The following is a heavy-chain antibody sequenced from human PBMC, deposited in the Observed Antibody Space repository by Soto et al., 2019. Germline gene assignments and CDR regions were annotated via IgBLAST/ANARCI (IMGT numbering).Heavy chain of an antibody. Sequence: SETLSLTCTVSCGSISSGGYYWSWIRQHPGKGLEWIGYIYYSGSTYYNPSLKSRVTISVDTSKNQFSLKLSSVTAADTAVYYCASLISSSFPYFDYWGQGTLVTVSS. CDR3: ASLISSSFPYFDY. J-gene: IGHJ4*02. D-gene: IGHD6-6*01. V-gene: IGHV4-31*03. CDR1: CGSISSGGYY. CDR2: IYYSGST.